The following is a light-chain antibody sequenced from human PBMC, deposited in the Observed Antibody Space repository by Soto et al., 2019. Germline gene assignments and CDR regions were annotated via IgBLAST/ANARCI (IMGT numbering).Light chain of an antibody. V-gene: IGKV4-1*01. J-gene: IGKJ2*01. CDR2: WAS. Sequence: DIVMTQSPDSLAVSLGERATINCRSSQNVLYNSNNKNYLTWYQQKPGQPPKLLIYWASTRESWVSDRFSGSGSGTDFTLTISSLKAEDGAVYYCQQYFITPYTFGQGTKMELK. CDR1: QNVLYNSNNKNY. CDR3: QQYFITPYT.